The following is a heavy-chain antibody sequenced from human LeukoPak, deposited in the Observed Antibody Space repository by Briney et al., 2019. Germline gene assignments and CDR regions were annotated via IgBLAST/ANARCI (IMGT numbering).Heavy chain of an antibody. J-gene: IGHJ4*02. CDR3: ARDLGSSPLDY. V-gene: IGHV3-33*01. Sequence: RRSLRLSSAASGVTFTIYGMHWVRQGPGKGLEWVAVIWSDGSNKNYADSVKGRFTISRDNSENTLYLQMNSLRAEDTAVYYCARDLGSSPLDYWGQGTLVTVSS. CDR1: GVTFTIYG. CDR2: IWSDGSNK. D-gene: IGHD3-10*01.